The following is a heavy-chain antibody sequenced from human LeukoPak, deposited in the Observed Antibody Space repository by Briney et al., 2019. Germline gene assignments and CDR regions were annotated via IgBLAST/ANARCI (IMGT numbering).Heavy chain of an antibody. CDR1: GYTFTSYD. CDR2: MNPNSGNT. V-gene: IGHV1-8*01. D-gene: IGHD1-1*01. J-gene: IGHJ4*02. Sequence: ASVKVSCKASGYTFTSYDINWVRQATGQGLEWMGWMNPNSGNTGYAQKFQGRVTMTRNTSISTAYMELSRLRSDDTAVYYCARGSRGRGWNEDYWGQGTLVTVSS. CDR3: ARGSRGRGWNEDY.